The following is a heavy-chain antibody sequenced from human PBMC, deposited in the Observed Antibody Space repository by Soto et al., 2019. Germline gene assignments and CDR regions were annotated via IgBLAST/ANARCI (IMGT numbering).Heavy chain of an antibody. V-gene: IGHV3-33*03. D-gene: IGHD2-8*02. CDR2: IWYDGNKK. J-gene: IGHJ4*02. Sequence: GSSLRLSCSASGFSFSSSGMDWVRQAPGKVLAWVAVIWYDGNKKYYGDSVRVRFTISRDNSKNTLYLEMNSLRAEDTAVYYCGVDPTGLLDYWGQGPLVTVSS. CDR1: GFSFSSSG. CDR3: GVDPTGLLDY.